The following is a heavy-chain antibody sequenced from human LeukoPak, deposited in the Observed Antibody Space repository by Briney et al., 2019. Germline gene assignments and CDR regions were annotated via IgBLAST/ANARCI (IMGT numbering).Heavy chain of an antibody. CDR2: ISSNGGST. J-gene: IGHJ6*03. CDR1: GFTFSSYA. CDR3: ARVPTMSYYYYMDV. Sequence: GGSLRLSCAASGFTFSSYAMHWVRQAPGKGLEYVSAISSNGGSTYYANSVKGRFTISRDNSKNTLYLQMGSLRAEDMAVYYCARVPTMSYYYYMDVWGKGTTVTISS. D-gene: IGHD5-12*01. V-gene: IGHV3-64*01.